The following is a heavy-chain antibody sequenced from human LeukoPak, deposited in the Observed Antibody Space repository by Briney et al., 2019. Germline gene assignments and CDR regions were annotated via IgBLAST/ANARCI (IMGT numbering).Heavy chain of an antibody. CDR2: INTNTGNP. D-gene: IGHD3-16*02. V-gene: IGHV7-4-1*02. J-gene: IGHJ4*02. CDR3: ARAFQSLGGLSLPDY. Sequence: EASVKVFCKASGYTFTSYAMNWVRQAPGQGLEWMGWINTNTGNPTYAQGFTGRFVFSLDTSVSTTYLQISSLKAEDTAVYYCARAFQSLGGLSLPDYWGQGTLVTVSS. CDR1: GYTFTSYA.